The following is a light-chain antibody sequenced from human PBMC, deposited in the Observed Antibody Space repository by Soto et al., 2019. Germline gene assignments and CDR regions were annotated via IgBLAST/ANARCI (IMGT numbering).Light chain of an antibody. CDR3: SSYTTNHTRV. CDR2: GVT. CDR1: SSDVGGYNY. V-gene: IGLV2-14*01. Sequence: QSALTQPASVSGSPGQSVTISCTGTSSDVGGYNYVSWYQQLPGEAPKLIIYGVTDRPSGVSNRFSGSKSGNTASLTVSGLQAEDEGDYYCSSYTTNHTRVFGGGTKLTVL. J-gene: IGLJ3*02.